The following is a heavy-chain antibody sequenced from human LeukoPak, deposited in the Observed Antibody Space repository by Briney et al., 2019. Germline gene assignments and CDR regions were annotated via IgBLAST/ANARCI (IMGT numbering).Heavy chain of an antibody. J-gene: IGHJ4*02. D-gene: IGHD1-26*01. CDR2: ISSSGSII. CDR3: ARVWYSGSYPVDY. CDR1: GFIFSDYY. V-gene: IGHV3-11*01. Sequence: KPGGSLRLSCAASGFIFSDYYMSWIRQAPGKGLEWVSYISSSGSIIYYADSVKGRFTISRDNAKDSLYLRMNSLRAEDMAVYYCARVWYSGSYPVDYWGQGTLVTVSS.